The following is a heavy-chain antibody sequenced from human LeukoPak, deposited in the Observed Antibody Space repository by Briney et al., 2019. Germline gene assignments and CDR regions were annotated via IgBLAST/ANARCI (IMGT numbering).Heavy chain of an antibody. CDR2: IRYDGSNK. CDR1: GFTFSSYG. V-gene: IGHV3-30*02. J-gene: IGHJ4*02. CDR3: AKDLLHYYDSSGIFDY. D-gene: IGHD3-22*01. Sequence: GGSLRLSCAASGFTFSSYGMHWVRQAPGKGLEWVAFIRYDGSNKYYADSVKGRFTISRENSKNTLYLQMNSLRAEDTAVYYCAKDLLHYYDSSGIFDYWGQGTLVTVSS.